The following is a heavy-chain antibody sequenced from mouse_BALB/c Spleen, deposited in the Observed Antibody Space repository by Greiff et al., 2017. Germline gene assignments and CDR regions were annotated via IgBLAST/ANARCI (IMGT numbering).Heavy chain of an antibody. CDR3: ARYRYGGNYFDY. J-gene: IGHJ2*01. V-gene: IGHV3-8*02. Sequence: EVKLEESGPSLVKPSQTLSLTCSVTGDSITSGYWNWIRKFPGNKLEYMGYISYSGSTYYNPSLKSRISITRDTSKNQYYLQLNSVTTEDTATYYCARYRYGGNYFDYWGQGTTLTVSS. CDR2: ISYSGST. CDR1: GDSITSGY. D-gene: IGHD2-14*01.